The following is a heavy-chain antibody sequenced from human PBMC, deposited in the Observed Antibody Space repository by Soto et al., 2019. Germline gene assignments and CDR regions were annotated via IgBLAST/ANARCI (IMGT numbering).Heavy chain of an antibody. CDR3: GRCNGDYCLSPFDY. Sequence: QVQLVESGGGVVQPGGSLRLSCAASGFTFSNYAMHWVRQAPGKGLEWVADITKKGRNKDYADSVKGRLAISRDNSKNTLELQMNSLRVEDTAMYYCGRCNGDYCLSPFDYWGQGTLVTVSS. V-gene: IGHV3-30*03. J-gene: IGHJ4*02. D-gene: IGHD2-15*01. CDR2: ITKKGRNK. CDR1: GFTFSNYA.